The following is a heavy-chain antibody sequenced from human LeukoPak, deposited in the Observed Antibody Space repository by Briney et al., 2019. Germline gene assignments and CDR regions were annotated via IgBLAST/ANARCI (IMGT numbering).Heavy chain of an antibody. D-gene: IGHD1-26*01. CDR2: IYHSGST. CDR1: GGSISSGGYY. J-gene: IGHJ4*02. CDR3: ARAPTLELLEDY. V-gene: IGHV4-30-2*01. Sequence: SETLSLTCTVSGGSISSGGYYWSWIRQPPGKGLEWIGYIYHSGSTYYNPSLKSRVTISVDRSKNQFSLKLSSVTAADTAVYYCARAPTLELLEDYWGQGTLVTVSS.